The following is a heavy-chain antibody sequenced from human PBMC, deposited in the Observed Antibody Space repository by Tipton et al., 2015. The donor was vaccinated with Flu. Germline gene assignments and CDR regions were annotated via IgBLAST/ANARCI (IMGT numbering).Heavy chain of an antibody. D-gene: IGHD2-2*01. Sequence: TLSLTCAVYGGSFSGYYWSWIRQPPGKGLEWIGEINHSGSTNYNPSLKSRVTISVDTSKNQFSLKLSSVTAADTAVYYCARGQYCSGTSCYARTAVDYWGQGTLVTVSS. CDR2: INHSGST. CDR3: ARGQYCSGTSCYARTAVDY. CDR1: GGSFSGYY. V-gene: IGHV4-34*01. J-gene: IGHJ4*02.